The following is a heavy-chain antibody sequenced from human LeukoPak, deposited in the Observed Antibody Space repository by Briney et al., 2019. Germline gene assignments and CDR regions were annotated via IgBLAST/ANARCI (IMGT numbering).Heavy chain of an antibody. CDR2: IYPGDSDT. CDR3: ARRRYYDSSGYYGSYFDY. CDR1: GYSFSSYW. Sequence: GESLKISCKGSGYSFSSYWIGWVRQMPGKGLEWMGIIYPGDSDTRYSPSFQGQVTISADKSISTAYLQWSSLKASDTAMYYCARRRYYDSSGYYGSYFDYWGQGTLVTVSS. V-gene: IGHV5-51*01. D-gene: IGHD3-22*01. J-gene: IGHJ4*02.